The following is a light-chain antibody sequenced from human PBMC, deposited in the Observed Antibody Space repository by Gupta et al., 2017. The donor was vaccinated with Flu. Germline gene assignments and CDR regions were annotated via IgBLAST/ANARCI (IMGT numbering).Light chain of an antibody. CDR3: FSTDSSGNHRV. J-gene: IGLJ3*02. CDR2: DDT. CDR1: ALPKKY. Sequence: SYELTQPPSVSVSPGQTARITCSGDALPKKYAYWYQQKSGQAPVLVSYDDTKRPSGIPTRFSGSSAGTMASLTISEAQVEDEADDYCFSTDSSGNHRVFGGGTKLTVL. V-gene: IGLV3-10*01.